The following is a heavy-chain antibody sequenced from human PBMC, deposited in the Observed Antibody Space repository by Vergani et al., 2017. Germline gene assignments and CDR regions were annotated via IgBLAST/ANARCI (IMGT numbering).Heavy chain of an antibody. Sequence: QVQLQESGPGLVKPSQTLSLTCSVSGDSISSGVSYWNWIRQYPGKGLEWIGYIYSTGRTHHNPSLRRRINMSVDTSKNQFSLKLNSVTAADTAMYYCARMGGYDEGDAFRIGYFDSWGPGILVTVSS. CDR2: IYSTGRT. J-gene: IGHJ4*02. CDR1: GDSISSGVSY. V-gene: IGHV4-31*03. CDR3: ARMGGYDEGDAFRIGYFDS. D-gene: IGHD3-22*01.